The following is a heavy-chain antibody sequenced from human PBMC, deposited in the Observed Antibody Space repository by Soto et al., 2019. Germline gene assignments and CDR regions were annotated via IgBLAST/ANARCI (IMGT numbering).Heavy chain of an antibody. CDR1: EFTFSDYA. CDR3: ARAHYHDSSGPNGHAFDI. D-gene: IGHD3-22*01. V-gene: IGHV3-30-3*01. J-gene: IGHJ3*02. CDR2: ISDDGDKV. Sequence: QVQLVESGGGVVQPGRSLRLSCAASEFTFSDYAMHWVRQAPGKGLEWVAVISDDGDKVFYADSMKDRLTISRDNPKSTLFLQLTSLGPEDTALYYCARAHYHDSSGPNGHAFDIWGQGTLVTVSS.